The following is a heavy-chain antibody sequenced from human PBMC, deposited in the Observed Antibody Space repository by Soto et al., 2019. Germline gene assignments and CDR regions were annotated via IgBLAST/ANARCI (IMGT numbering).Heavy chain of an antibody. CDR1: GFTFSSYW. V-gene: IGHV3-74*01. D-gene: IGHD2-21*01. Sequence: PGGSLRLSCAASGFTFSSYWMHWVRQVPGKGLVWVSRINTDGSETNYADSVEGRFTVSRDNAKNTQYLQMNNLRVEDTAVYYCARDGEGYWGQGTLVTVSS. CDR3: ARDGEGY. CDR2: INTDGSET. J-gene: IGHJ4*02.